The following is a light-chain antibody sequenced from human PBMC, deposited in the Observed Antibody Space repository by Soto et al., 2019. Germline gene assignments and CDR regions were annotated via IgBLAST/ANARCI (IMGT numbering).Light chain of an antibody. Sequence: EIVLTQSPGTLSLSPGERATPSCRASQSVGRNYLAWYQQKLGQAPRLLIHGASSRATGIPDRFSGSGSGTDFILTISRVEPEDFAVYYCQQYASSPLTFGGGTKVEIK. CDR3: QQYASSPLT. CDR1: QSVGRNY. CDR2: GAS. V-gene: IGKV3-20*01. J-gene: IGKJ4*01.